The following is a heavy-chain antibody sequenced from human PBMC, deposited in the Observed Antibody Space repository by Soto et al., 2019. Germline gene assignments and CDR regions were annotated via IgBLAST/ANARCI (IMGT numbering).Heavy chain of an antibody. CDR2: ISHRGTT. CDR3: AKDEVLVEFVARDYYGMDV. D-gene: IGHD2-15*01. V-gene: IGHV4-4*02. J-gene: IGHJ6*02. CDR1: GGSISNNYW. Sequence: SETLSLTCAVSGGSISNNYWWSWVRQSPGKGLVWIGEISHRGTTNYNPSLKSRVTISLDKSKNQLSLKLNSVTAADTAMYYCAKDEVLVEFVARDYYGMDVWGQGTTVTVSS.